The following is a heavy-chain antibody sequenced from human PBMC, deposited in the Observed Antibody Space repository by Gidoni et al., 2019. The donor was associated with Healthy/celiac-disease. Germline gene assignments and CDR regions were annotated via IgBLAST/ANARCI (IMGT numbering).Heavy chain of an antibody. CDR3: ARHRDYYGSGSGYYGMDV. CDR2: ISYSGST. CDR1: GGSISSYY. V-gene: IGHV4-59*08. J-gene: IGHJ6*02. D-gene: IGHD3-10*01. Sequence: QVQLQESGPGLVKPSETLSLTCTVSGGSISSYYWSWIRQRPGKGLEWIGHISYSGSTNYNPSLKSRVTISIDTSKNQFSLKLSSVTAADTAVYYCARHRDYYGSGSGYYGMDVWGQGTTVTVSS.